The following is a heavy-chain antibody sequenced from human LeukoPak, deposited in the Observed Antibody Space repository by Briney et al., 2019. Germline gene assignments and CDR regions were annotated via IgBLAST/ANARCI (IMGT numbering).Heavy chain of an antibody. CDR3: AKDSFYDYVWGAFDI. CDR1: GFTFSSYA. V-gene: IGHV3-23*01. CDR2: ISGSGGST. J-gene: IGHJ3*02. Sequence: PGGSLRLSCAASGFTFSSYAMSWVRQAPGKGLEWVSAISGSGGSTYYADSVKGRLTISRDNSKNTLYLQMNSLRAEDTAVYYCAKDSFYDYVWGAFDIWGQGTMVTVSS. D-gene: IGHD3-16*01.